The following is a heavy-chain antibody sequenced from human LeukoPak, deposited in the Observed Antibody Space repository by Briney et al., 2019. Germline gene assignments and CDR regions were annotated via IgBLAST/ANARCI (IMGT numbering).Heavy chain of an antibody. Sequence: PSETLSLTSTVSGGSISSYYWSWIRQPPGKGLEWIGYIYYSGSTNYNPSLKSRVTISVDTSKNQFSLKLSSVTAADTAVYYCARGRDGYNYPVDYWGQGTLVTVSS. J-gene: IGHJ4*02. CDR1: GGSISSYY. V-gene: IGHV4-59*01. CDR2: IYYSGST. D-gene: IGHD5-24*01. CDR3: ARGRDGYNYPVDY.